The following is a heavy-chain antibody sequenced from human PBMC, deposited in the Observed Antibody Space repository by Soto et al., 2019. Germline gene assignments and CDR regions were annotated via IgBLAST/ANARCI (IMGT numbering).Heavy chain of an antibody. Sequence: SETLSLTCTVSGGSISSYYWSWIRQPPGKGLEWIGYIYYSGSTNYNPSLKSRVTISVDTSKNQFSLKLSSVTAADTAVYYCARESYYGSGATGVGYWGLGTLVTVSS. D-gene: IGHD3-10*01. CDR3: ARESYYGSGATGVGY. CDR1: GGSISSYY. CDR2: IYYSGST. V-gene: IGHV4-59*01. J-gene: IGHJ4*02.